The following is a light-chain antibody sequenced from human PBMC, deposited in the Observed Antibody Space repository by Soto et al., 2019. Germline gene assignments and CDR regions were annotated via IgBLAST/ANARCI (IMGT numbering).Light chain of an antibody. CDR2: AAS. J-gene: IGKJ1*01. CDR3: QHYNSYSEA. Sequence: DIVITQSPDSLSVSLVGMSTINLNCIHRALYSSNNKNYLAWYQQKPGKAPKLLIYAASSLQSGVPSRFSGSGSGTEFTLTISSLQPDDFATYYCQHYNSYSEAFGQGTKVDIK. CDR1: HRALYSSNNKNY. V-gene: IGKV4-1*01.